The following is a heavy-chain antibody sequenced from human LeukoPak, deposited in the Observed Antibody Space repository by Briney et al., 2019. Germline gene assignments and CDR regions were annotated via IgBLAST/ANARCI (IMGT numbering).Heavy chain of an antibody. V-gene: IGHV3-9*01. D-gene: IGHD4-17*01. J-gene: IGHJ3*02. Sequence: GRSLRLSCAASGFTFDDYAMHWVRQAPGKGLEWVSGISWNSGSIGYADSVKGRFTISRDNAKNSLYLQMNSVRAEDTALYYCAKDISDGDTQIAFDIWGQGTMVTVSS. CDR1: GFTFDDYA. CDR3: AKDISDGDTQIAFDI. CDR2: ISWNSGSI.